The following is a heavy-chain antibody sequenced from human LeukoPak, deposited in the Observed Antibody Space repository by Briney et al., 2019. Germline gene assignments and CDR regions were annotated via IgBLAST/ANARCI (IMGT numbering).Heavy chain of an antibody. D-gene: IGHD1-26*01. CDR3: AKDPMVGATGGDAFDI. CDR1: GFTFSSYG. CDR2: IRYDGSNK. V-gene: IGHV3-30*02. J-gene: IGHJ3*02. Sequence: GRSLRLSCAASGFTFSSYGMNWVRQAPGKGLEWVAFIRYDGSNKYYADSVKGRFTISRDNSKNTLYLQMNSLRAEDTAVYYCAKDPMVGATGGDAFDIWGQGTMVTVSS.